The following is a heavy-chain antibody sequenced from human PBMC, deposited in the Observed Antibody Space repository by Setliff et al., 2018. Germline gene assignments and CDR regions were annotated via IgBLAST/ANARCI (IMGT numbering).Heavy chain of an antibody. J-gene: IGHJ1*01. CDR1: GYSFTSNW. CDR3: ASLQAAQYFQY. Sequence: PGESLKISCVGSGYSFTSNWIAWVRQMPGKGLDWMGIIYPGDSETGYSPSFQGRVTISVDKSISTAYLQWGSLRASDSAIYYCASLQAAQYFQYWGQGTLVTVSS. V-gene: IGHV5-51*01. CDR2: IYPGDSET.